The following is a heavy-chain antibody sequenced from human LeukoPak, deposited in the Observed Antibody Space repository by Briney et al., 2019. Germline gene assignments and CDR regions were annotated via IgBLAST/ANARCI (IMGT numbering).Heavy chain of an antibody. CDR3: ARERGDYDSDNWFDS. CDR2: IYYGGGT. Sequence: PSETLSLTCTVSGASIGSYFWSWIRQPPGKGLEWIGYIYYGGGTNYNPSFESRITISVDTSKNQISLNLTTVTAADTAIYYCARERGDYDSDNWFDSWGQGTLVTVSS. CDR1: GASIGSYF. D-gene: IGHD4-17*01. J-gene: IGHJ5*01. V-gene: IGHV4-59*01.